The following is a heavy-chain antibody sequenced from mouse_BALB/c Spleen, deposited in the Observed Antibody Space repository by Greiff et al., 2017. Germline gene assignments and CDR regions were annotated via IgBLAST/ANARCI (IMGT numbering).Heavy chain of an antibody. J-gene: IGHJ3*01. V-gene: IGHV1-62-2*01. CDR2: FYPGSGSI. CDR3: ARHEADYGYDVGFAY. D-gene: IGHD2-2*01. Sequence: QVHVKQSGAELVKPGASVKLSCKASGYTFTEYTIHWVKQRSGQGLEWIGWFYPGSGSIKYNEKFKDKATLTADKSSSTVYMELSRLTSEDSAVYFCARHEADYGYDVGFAYWGQGTLVTVSA. CDR1: GYTFTEYT.